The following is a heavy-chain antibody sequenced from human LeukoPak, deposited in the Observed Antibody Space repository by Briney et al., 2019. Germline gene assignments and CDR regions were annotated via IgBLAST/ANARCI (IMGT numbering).Heavy chain of an antibody. Sequence: PGGSLRLSCATSGFIFSSYWMCWVRQAPGKGLEWVANIKSDGSEEYYGDSVKGRFTISRDNAKNSLYLQTNSLRVEDTAVYYCARGDLWLGHWGQGSLVTVSS. J-gene: IGHJ4*02. CDR2: IKSDGSEE. CDR1: GFIFSSYW. D-gene: IGHD3-10*01. V-gene: IGHV3-7*01. CDR3: ARGDLWLGH.